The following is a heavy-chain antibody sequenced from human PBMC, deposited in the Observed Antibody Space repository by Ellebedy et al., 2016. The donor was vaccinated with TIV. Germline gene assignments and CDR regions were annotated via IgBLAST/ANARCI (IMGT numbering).Heavy chain of an antibody. Sequence: GESLKISCKGPGYTFTNSWIGWVRQMPGKGLEWMGSIYPGDSNIRYSPSFQGQVTISADKSISTAYLQWNSLKASDTAMYYCARYRSIAAGEYDSWGQGTLVTVSS. D-gene: IGHD6-13*01. CDR1: GYTFTNSW. CDR2: IYPGDSNI. V-gene: IGHV5-51*01. J-gene: IGHJ4*02. CDR3: ARYRSIAAGEYDS.